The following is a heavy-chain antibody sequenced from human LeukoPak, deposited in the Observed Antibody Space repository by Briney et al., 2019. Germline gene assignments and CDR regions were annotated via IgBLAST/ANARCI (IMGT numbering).Heavy chain of an antibody. D-gene: IGHD3-22*01. V-gene: IGHV4-34*01. CDR1: GGSFSGYY. Sequence: KASETLSLTCAVYGGSFSGYYWTWIRQPPGKGLEWIGEINHSGSTNYNPSLKSRVTISVDTSKNQFSLNLSSVTAADAAVYYCAKDWDPGYYDSSGSYPDYWGQGTLVTVSS. J-gene: IGHJ4*02. CDR3: AKDWDPGYYDSSGSYPDY. CDR2: INHSGST.